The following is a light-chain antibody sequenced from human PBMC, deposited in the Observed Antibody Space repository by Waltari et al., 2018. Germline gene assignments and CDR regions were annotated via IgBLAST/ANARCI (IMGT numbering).Light chain of an antibody. V-gene: IGKV1D-12*01. Sequence: DIQMTQSPSSVSESVGDTVTITCRASQGISIWLAWYQQRPGRAPKLLIYGASSLQSGVPSRFSGSGSGTDFTRTITSLQPEDFATYYCQPAYSFPFTFGGGTRVEI. J-gene: IGKJ4*01. CDR2: GAS. CDR3: QPAYSFPFT. CDR1: QGISIW.